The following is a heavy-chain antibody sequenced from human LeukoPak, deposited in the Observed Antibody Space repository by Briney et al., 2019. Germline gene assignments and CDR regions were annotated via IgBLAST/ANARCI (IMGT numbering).Heavy chain of an antibody. V-gene: IGHV1-8*01. Sequence: RGASVKVSCKASGYTFTSYDTNWVRQATGQGLKWMGWMNPNSGNTGYAQKFQGRVTMTRNTSISTAYMELSSLRSEDTAVYYCARSFVPHRNYYYYGMDVWGQGTTVTVSS. CDR3: ARSFVPHRNYYYYGMDV. J-gene: IGHJ6*02. D-gene: IGHD2-2*01. CDR1: GYTFTSYD. CDR2: MNPNSGNT.